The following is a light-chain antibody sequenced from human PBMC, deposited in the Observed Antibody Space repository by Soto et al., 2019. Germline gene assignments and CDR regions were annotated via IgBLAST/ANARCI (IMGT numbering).Light chain of an antibody. Sequence: EIVLTQSPGTLSLSPGERATLSCRASQSVSSSYLAWYQQKPGQAPRLLIYGASSRATGIPDRFSGSGSGTDFTLTISRMEPEEFAGYYCQQYGSSPITFGQGTRLEIK. CDR2: GAS. V-gene: IGKV3-20*01. CDR1: QSVSSSY. CDR3: QQYGSSPIT. J-gene: IGKJ5*01.